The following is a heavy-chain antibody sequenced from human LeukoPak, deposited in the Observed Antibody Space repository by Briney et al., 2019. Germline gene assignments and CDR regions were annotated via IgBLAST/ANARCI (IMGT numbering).Heavy chain of an antibody. CDR3: AKDRGGPYRSGSFDY. D-gene: IGHD6-19*01. CDR1: GFAFNTYA. CDR2: NSIGGRFI. V-gene: IGHV3-21*01. Sequence: PGGSLRLSRAASGFAFNTYAMNWVRQAPGKGLEWVSSNSIGGRFIYYADSLRGRFTFSRDNAKNTLYLHMNSPGAAATAVYSCAKDRGGPYRSGSFDYGGQGTLVTV. J-gene: IGHJ4*02.